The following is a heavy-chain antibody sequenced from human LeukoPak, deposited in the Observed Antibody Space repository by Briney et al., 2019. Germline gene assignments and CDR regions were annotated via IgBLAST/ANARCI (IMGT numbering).Heavy chain of an antibody. CDR1: GYTFTSYG. D-gene: IGHD6-13*01. V-gene: IGHV1-18*01. Sequence: ASAKVSCKASGYTFTSYGISWVRQAPGQGLEWMGWISAYNGNTNYAQKLQGRVTMTRNTSISTAYMELSSLRSEDTAVYYCARKSSAGYSSSWIVYYYYMDVWGKGTTVTVSS. J-gene: IGHJ6*03. CDR2: ISAYNGNT. CDR3: ARKSSAGYSSSWIVYYYYMDV.